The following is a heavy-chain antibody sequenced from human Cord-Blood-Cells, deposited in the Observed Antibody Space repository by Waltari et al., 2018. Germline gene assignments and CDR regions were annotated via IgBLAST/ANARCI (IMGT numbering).Heavy chain of an antibody. V-gene: IGHV4-59*01. CDR1: GGSISSYY. Sequence: QVQLQESGPGLVKPSETLSLTCTVSGGSISSYYWSWIRQPPGKGLERIGYIYYSGSTNYNPSLKSRVTISVDTSKNQFSLKLSSVTAADTAVYYCARQVEMATINDAFDIWGQGTMVTVSS. J-gene: IGHJ3*02. D-gene: IGHD5-12*01. CDR2: IYYSGST. CDR3: ARQVEMATINDAFDI.